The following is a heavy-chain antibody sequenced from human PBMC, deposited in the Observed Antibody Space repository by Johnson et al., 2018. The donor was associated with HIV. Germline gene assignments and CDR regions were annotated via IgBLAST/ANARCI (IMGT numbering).Heavy chain of an antibody. D-gene: IGHD1-26*01. J-gene: IGHJ3*02. CDR3: ARGAWAGAFDI. Sequence: QVQLVESGGGLVQPGGSLRLSCAASGFTFSSYGMHWVRQAPGKGLEWVAFIRYDGSNKYYAESVKGRFTISRDNSKTTLYLQMNSLRAEDTAMYYCARGAWAGAFDIWGQGTMVTVSS. CDR1: GFTFSSYG. CDR2: IRYDGSNK. V-gene: IGHV3-30*02.